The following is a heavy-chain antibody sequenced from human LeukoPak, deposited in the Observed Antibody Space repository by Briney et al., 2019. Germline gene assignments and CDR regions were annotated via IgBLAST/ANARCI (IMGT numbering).Heavy chain of an antibody. Sequence: GASVKVSCKASGYTFTSYAMNWVRQAPGQGLEWMGWINTNTGNPTYAQGFTGRFVFPLDTSVSTAYLQISSLRAEDTAVYYCARDAYSTYYYDSSATLYWGQGTLVTVSS. D-gene: IGHD3-22*01. CDR3: ARDAYSTYYYDSSATLY. V-gene: IGHV7-4-1*02. CDR1: GYTFTSYA. CDR2: INTNTGNP. J-gene: IGHJ4*02.